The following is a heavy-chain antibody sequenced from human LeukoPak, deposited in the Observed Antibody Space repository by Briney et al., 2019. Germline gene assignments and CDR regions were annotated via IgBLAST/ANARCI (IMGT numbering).Heavy chain of an antibody. CDR1: GFTFSSYG. CDR3: GKGPGIAVAGQAYYWDY. V-gene: IGHV3-23*01. J-gene: IGHJ4*02. D-gene: IGHD6-19*01. CDR2: ISGSGGST. Sequence: GGSLRLPCAGSGFTFSSYGMSSVRQAPGKGLEWASGISGSGGSTYYADSVKGRFTISRDNSKNTLYLQMNTLRAEDTAVYYCGKGPGIAVAGQAYYWDYWGQGTLVTVSS.